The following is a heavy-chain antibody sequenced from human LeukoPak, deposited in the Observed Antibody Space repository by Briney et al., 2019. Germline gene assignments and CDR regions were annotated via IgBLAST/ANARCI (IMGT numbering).Heavy chain of an antibody. CDR2: ISSSGSTI. CDR1: GFTFSSYE. Sequence: QPGGSLRLSCAASGFTFSSYEMNWVRQAPGKGLEWVSYISSSGSTIYYADSVKGRFTISRDNARNSLYLQMNSLRAEDTAVYYCARDGRYCSSTSCYGGYYYYYMDVWGKGTTVTISS. CDR3: ARDGRYCSSTSCYGGYYYYYMDV. V-gene: IGHV3-48*03. D-gene: IGHD2-2*01. J-gene: IGHJ6*03.